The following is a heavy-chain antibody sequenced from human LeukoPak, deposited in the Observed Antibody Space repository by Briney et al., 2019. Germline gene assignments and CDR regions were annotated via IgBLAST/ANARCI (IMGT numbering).Heavy chain of an antibody. Sequence: SETLSLTCSVSGGSIGGYYWNWIRQPPGKGLKWIGYVYYSGSTKYNPSLKSRVTISVDTSKNQFSLKLSSVTAADTAVYYCARTTEGGYSYGYFYYYYMDVWGKGTTVTISS. CDR1: GGSIGGYY. V-gene: IGHV4-59*01. CDR2: VYYSGST. D-gene: IGHD5-18*01. J-gene: IGHJ6*03. CDR3: ARTTEGGYSYGYFYYYYMDV.